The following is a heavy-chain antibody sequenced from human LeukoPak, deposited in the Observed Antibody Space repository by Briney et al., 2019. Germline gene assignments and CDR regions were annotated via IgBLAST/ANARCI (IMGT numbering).Heavy chain of an antibody. V-gene: IGHV3-33*01. CDR2: IWYDGNVK. J-gene: IGHJ1*01. CDR1: GFAFSHFG. D-gene: IGHD2-15*01. Sequence: GGSLRLSCAASGFAFSHFGMYWVRQAPGKGLEWLAVIWYDGNVKYYADSVKGRFAISRDNSENTLSLQMNSLRAEDTAVYYCAQQVGYCSSGSCYFTYWGQGTLVTVSS. CDR3: AQQVGYCSSGSCYFTY.